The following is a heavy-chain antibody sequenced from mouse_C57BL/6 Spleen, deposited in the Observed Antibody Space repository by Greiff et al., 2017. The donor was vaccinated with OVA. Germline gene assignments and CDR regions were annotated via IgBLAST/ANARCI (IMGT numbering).Heavy chain of an antibody. V-gene: IGHV1-55*01. D-gene: IGHD2-3*01. CDR2: IYPGSGST. J-gene: IGHJ3*01. Sequence: QVQLKESGAELVKPGASVKMSCKASGYTFTSYWITWVKQRPGQGLEWIGDIYPGSGSTNYNEKFKSKATLTVDTSSSTAYMQLSSLTSEDSAVYYCARRHGYSWFAYWGQGTLVTVSA. CDR3: ARRHGYSWFAY. CDR1: GYTFTSYW.